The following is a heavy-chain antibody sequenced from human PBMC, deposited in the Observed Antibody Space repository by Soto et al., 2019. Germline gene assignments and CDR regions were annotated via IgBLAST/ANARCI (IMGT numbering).Heavy chain of an antibody. D-gene: IGHD4-17*01. Sequence: GASVKVSCKVSGYTLSELSRHWVRQAPGKGLEWMGGFDPEDGETIYAQKFQGRVTMTEDTSTDTAYMELSSLRSEDTAVYYCATSPADGDYDWYFDLWGRGTLVTVSS. CDR1: GYTLSELS. V-gene: IGHV1-24*01. CDR2: FDPEDGET. J-gene: IGHJ2*01. CDR3: ATSPADGDYDWYFDL.